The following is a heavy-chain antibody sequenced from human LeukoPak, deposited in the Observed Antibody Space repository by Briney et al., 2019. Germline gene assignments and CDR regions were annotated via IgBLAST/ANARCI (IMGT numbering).Heavy chain of an antibody. CDR2: INHSGST. D-gene: IGHD1-26*01. Sequence: SETLSLTCAVYGGSFSGYYWSWIRQPPGKGLEWIGEINHSGSTNYNPSLKSRVTISVDTSKNQFSLKLSSVTAADTAVYYCARVGGGYSGSYYWDYYYYYMDVWGKGTTVTVPS. CDR1: GGSFSGYY. CDR3: ARVGGGYSGSYYWDYYYYYMDV. V-gene: IGHV4-34*01. J-gene: IGHJ6*03.